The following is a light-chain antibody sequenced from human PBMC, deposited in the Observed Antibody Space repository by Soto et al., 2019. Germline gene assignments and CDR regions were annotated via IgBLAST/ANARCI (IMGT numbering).Light chain of an antibody. J-gene: IGKJ1*01. CDR2: KTS. CDR1: QSISNW. V-gene: IGKV1-5*03. Sequence: DIQMTQSPSTLSASVGDRVTITCRASQSISNWLAWYQQKPGKAPKLLIYKTSNLESGVPSRFSGSGSGTEFTLTINSLQPDDFATYYCQQYDTYWTFGQGTKVDIK. CDR3: QQYDTYWT.